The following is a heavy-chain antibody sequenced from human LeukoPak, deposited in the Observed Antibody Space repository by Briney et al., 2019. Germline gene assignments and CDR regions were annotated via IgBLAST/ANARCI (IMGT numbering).Heavy chain of an antibody. CDR1: GFTVSSNY. J-gene: IGHJ4*02. Sequence: GGSLRLSCAAAGFTVSSNYMSWVRQAPGKGLEWVSIIYSGGSTYYADSVKGRFTISRDNSKNTLYLQMNSLRAEDTAVYYCARANWGHPMYYFDYWGQGTLVTVSS. CDR3: ARANWGHPMYYFDY. D-gene: IGHD7-27*01. CDR2: IYSGGST. V-gene: IGHV3-66*01.